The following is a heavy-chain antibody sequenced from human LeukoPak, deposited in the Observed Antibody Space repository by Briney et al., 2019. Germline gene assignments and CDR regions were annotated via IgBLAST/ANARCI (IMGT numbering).Heavy chain of an antibody. Sequence: SETLSLTCTVSGGSISSYYWSWIRQPPGKGLEWIGYIYYSGGTTYSPSLQSRVTMSVDMSKNQFSLKLSSVTAADTAVYYCARDLRAAYWGQGTLVTVSS. CDR2: IYYSGGT. V-gene: IGHV4-59*01. CDR3: ARDLRAAY. D-gene: IGHD3-16*01. CDR1: GGSISSYY. J-gene: IGHJ4*02.